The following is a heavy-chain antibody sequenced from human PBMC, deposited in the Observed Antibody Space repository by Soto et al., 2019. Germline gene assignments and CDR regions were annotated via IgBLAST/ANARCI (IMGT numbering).Heavy chain of an antibody. CDR3: ARHRHPRGTVGATSPLDP. V-gene: IGHV3-53*01. Sequence: GGSLRLSCAISGFSVSSNYLSWVRQAPGKGLEWVSVHYSGGSTYYADSVQGRFTISRDKSNNTLYLQMRRVRAEDTAVYFCARHRHPRGTVGATSPLDPWGQGTQVTV. J-gene: IGHJ5*02. D-gene: IGHD1-26*01. CDR2: HYSGGST. CDR1: GFSVSSNY.